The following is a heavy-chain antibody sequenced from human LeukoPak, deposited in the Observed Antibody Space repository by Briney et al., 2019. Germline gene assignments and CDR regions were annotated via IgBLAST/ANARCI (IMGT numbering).Heavy chain of an antibody. CDR3: ASFPPYMVRTDAFDI. V-gene: IGHV3-21*01. J-gene: IGHJ3*02. CDR1: GFTLSSYS. Sequence: PGGSLRLPCAASGFTLSSYSMNWVRQAPGKGLEWVSSISRSSAYIYYADSVKGRFTISRDNAKNSLYLQMNSLRAEDTAVYYCASFPPYMVRTDAFDIWGQGTMVTVSS. CDR2: ISRSSAYI. D-gene: IGHD3-10*01.